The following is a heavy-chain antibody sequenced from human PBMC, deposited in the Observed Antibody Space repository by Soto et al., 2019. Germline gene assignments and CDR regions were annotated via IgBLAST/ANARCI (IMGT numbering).Heavy chain of an antibody. Sequence: SETLSLTCAVYGGSFSGYYWSWIRQPPGKGLEWIGEINHSGSTNYNPSLKSRVTISVDTSKNQFSLKLSSVTAADTAVYYCASRGIAVAGTTYYFDYWGQGTLVTVSS. J-gene: IGHJ4*02. CDR1: GGSFSGYY. V-gene: IGHV4-34*01. CDR3: ASRGIAVAGTTYYFDY. CDR2: INHSGST. D-gene: IGHD6-19*01.